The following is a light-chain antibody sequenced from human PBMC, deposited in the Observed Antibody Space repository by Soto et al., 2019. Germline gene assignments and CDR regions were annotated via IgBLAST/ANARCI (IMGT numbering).Light chain of an antibody. V-gene: IGKV3-15*01. Sequence: EVVMTQSPATLSVSPGEGVTLSCRASQSVSSSNLAWYQQKPGQAPRLLIYGASSRATGIPARFSGSGSGTEFTLTISSLQSEDFAVYYCQQYHNWPGTFGQGTKVEIK. CDR2: GAS. CDR3: QQYHNWPGT. CDR1: QSVSSSN. J-gene: IGKJ1*01.